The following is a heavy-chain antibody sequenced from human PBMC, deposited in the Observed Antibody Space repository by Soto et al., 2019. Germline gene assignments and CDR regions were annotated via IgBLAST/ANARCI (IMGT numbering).Heavy chain of an antibody. Sequence: PSETLSLTCTVSGGSISNGGYYWTWIRQHPGKGLEWIGYIYYSGSTYYNASLKSRVTISVDTSKNQFSLKLTSVTAADTAVYYSARDVTDFWSGHEGMDVWGQGTTVTVSS. CDR1: GGSISNGGYY. D-gene: IGHD3-3*01. CDR2: IYYSGST. J-gene: IGHJ6*02. CDR3: ARDVTDFWSGHEGMDV. V-gene: IGHV4-31*03.